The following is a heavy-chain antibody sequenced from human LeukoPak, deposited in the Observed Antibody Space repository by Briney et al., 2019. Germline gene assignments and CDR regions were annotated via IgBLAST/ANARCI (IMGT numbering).Heavy chain of an antibody. Sequence: SETLSLTCAVYGGSFSGYYWGWIRQPPGKGLEWIGTISYSGSTYYNPSLKSRVTISLDTSKNQFSLKLSSVTAADTAVYYCARDRSSSWYEMDYWGQGTLVTVSS. J-gene: IGHJ4*02. CDR2: ISYSGST. CDR3: ARDRSSSWYEMDY. D-gene: IGHD6-13*01. V-gene: IGHV4-34*01. CDR1: GGSFSGYY.